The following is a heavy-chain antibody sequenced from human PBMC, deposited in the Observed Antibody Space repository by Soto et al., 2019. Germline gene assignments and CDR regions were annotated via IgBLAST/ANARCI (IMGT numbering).Heavy chain of an antibody. CDR1: GGSISSGGYS. CDR2: IYHSGST. Sequence: PSETLSLTCAVSGGSISSGGYSWSWIRQPPGKGLEWIGYIYHSGSTYYNPSLKSRVTISVDRSKNQFSLKLSSVTAADTAAYYCARAAEYSSSTIAFDIWGQGTMVTVS. CDR3: ARAAEYSSSTIAFDI. J-gene: IGHJ3*02. D-gene: IGHD6-6*01. V-gene: IGHV4-30-2*01.